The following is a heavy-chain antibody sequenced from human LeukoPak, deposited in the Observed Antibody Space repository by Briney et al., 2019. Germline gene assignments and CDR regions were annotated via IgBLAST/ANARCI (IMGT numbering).Heavy chain of an antibody. CDR1: GFPFSTYG. CDR2: IRYDGNNK. V-gene: IGHV3-30*02. CDR3: AKTLRDSSGYYAAGD. D-gene: IGHD3-22*01. J-gene: IGHJ4*02. Sequence: GGSLRLSCAATGFPFSTYGMHWVRQAPGKGLEWVSFIRYDGNNKQYGDSVKGRFTISRDDSKNTLYLQMRSLRAEDTAVYYCAKTLRDSSGYYAAGDWGQGTLVTVSS.